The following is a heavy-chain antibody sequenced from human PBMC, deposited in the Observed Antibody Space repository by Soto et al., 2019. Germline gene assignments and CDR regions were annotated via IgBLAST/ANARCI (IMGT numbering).Heavy chain of an antibody. Sequence: SSETLSLTCAVYGGSFSGYDWSWIRQPPGKGLEWIGEINHSGSTNYNPSLKSRVTISVDTSKNQFSLKLSSVTAADTAVYYCARIGPDTAMVRVDYWGQGTLVTVSS. V-gene: IGHV4-34*01. CDR2: INHSGST. CDR1: GGSFSGYD. CDR3: ARIGPDTAMVRVDY. J-gene: IGHJ4*02. D-gene: IGHD5-18*01.